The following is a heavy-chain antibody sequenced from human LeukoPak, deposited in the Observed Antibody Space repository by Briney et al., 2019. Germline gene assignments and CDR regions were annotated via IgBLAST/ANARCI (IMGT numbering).Heavy chain of an antibody. D-gene: IGHD3-10*01. J-gene: IGHJ6*03. CDR1: GGSISSYY. CDR3: ARDTYYYGSGSYYTPYYMDV. V-gene: IGHV4-59*12. Sequence: PSETLSLTCTVSGGSISSYYWSWIRQPPGKGLEWIGYIYYSGSTNYNPSLKSRVTMSVDTSKNQFSLKLSSVTAADTAVYYCARDTYYYGSGSYYTPYYMDVWGKGTTVTISS. CDR2: IYYSGST.